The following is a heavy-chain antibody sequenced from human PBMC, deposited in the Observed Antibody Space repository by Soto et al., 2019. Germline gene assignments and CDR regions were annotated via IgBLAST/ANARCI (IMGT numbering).Heavy chain of an antibody. V-gene: IGHV3-21*04. CDR3: ARESEDLTSNFDY. CDR1: GFTFTRYS. J-gene: IGHJ4*02. CDR2: ISSTTNYI. Sequence: GGSLRLSCAASGFTFTRYSMNWVRQAPGKGLEWVSSISSTTNYIYFGDSMKGRFTISRDNAKNSLYLEMNSLRAEDTAVYYCARESEDLTSNFDYWGQGTLVTVSS.